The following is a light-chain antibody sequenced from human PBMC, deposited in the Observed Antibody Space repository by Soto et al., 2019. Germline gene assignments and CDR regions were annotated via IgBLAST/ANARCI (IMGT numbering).Light chain of an antibody. CDR1: SSDVGGYNY. J-gene: IGLJ1*01. V-gene: IGLV2-11*01. Sequence: QSVLTQPRSVSGSPGQSVTISCTGTSSDVGGYNYVSWYQQHPGKAPKLMIYDVSKRPSGVPDRFSGSKSGNTASLTISGLQAEDEADYYSCSYAGSYKGYVFGTGTKLTVL. CDR2: DVS. CDR3: CSYAGSYKGYV.